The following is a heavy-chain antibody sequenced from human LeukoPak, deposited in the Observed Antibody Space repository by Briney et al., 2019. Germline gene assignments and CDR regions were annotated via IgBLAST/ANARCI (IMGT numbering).Heavy chain of an antibody. CDR3: AGQSRYCSGGSCYPYYYYYYMDV. J-gene: IGHJ6*03. Sequence: GGSLRLSCAGSGFNFSSYSMSWVRQAPWKGLEFVSSISSSSSFIYYADSVKGRFTISRDNAKNSLYLQMNSLRAEDTAVYYCAGQSRYCSGGSCYPYYYYYYMDVWGKGTTVTVSS. CDR1: GFNFSSYS. CDR2: ISSSSSFI. V-gene: IGHV3-21*01. D-gene: IGHD2-15*01.